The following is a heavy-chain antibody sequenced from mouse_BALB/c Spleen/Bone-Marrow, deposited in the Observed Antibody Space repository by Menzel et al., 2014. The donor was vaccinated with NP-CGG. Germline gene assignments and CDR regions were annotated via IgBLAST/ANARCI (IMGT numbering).Heavy chain of an antibody. CDR2: ISSGGSYT. Sequence: EVMLVESGGGLVKPGGSLKLSCAASGFTFSSYAMSWVRQSPEKRLEWVAEISSGGSYTYYPDTVTGRFTISRDNSKNTLYLEMSSLRSEDTAMYYCARDHYVYYAMDHWGQGTSVTVSS. J-gene: IGHJ4*01. CDR3: ARDHYVYYAMDH. D-gene: IGHD1-1*01. V-gene: IGHV5-9-4*01. CDR1: GFTFSSYA.